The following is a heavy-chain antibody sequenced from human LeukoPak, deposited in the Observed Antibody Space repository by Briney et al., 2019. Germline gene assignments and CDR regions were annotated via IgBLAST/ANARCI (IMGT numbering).Heavy chain of an antibody. CDR1: GGSISSSSYY. D-gene: IGHD2-15*01. CDR2: IYYSGST. J-gene: IGHJ3*02. CDR3: AREVEDTTQSAFDI. Sequence: PSETLSLTCTVSGGSISSSSYYWGWIRQPPGKGLEWIGSIYYSGSTYYNPSLKSRVTISVDTSKNQFSLKLSSVTAADTAVYYCAREVEDTTQSAFDIWGQGTMVTVSS. V-gene: IGHV4-39*07.